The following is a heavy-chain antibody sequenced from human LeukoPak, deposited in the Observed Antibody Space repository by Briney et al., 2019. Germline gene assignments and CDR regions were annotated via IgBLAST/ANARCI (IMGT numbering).Heavy chain of an antibody. CDR3: ARGVRWDWFDP. V-gene: IGHV4-59*01. CDR1: GGSISSYY. J-gene: IGHJ5*02. D-gene: IGHD2-2*01. Sequence: SETLSLTCTVSGGSISSYYWSWIRQPPGKGLEWIGYIYYSGSTNYNPSLKSRVTISVDTSKNQFSLKLSSVTAADTAVYYCARGVRWDWFDPWGQGTLVTVSS. CDR2: IYYSGST.